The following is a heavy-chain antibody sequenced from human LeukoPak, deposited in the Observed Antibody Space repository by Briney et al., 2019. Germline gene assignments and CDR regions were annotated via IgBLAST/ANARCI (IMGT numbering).Heavy chain of an antibody. CDR1: GGSISSSSYY. V-gene: IGHV4-39*01. CDR3: ARHETTVATWDFDY. CDR2: IYYSGST. J-gene: IGHJ4*02. D-gene: IGHD4-23*01. Sequence: PSETLSLTCTVSGGSISSSSYYWGWIRQPPGKGLEWIVSIYYSGSTYYNPSLKRRVTISVDTSKNQFSLKLSSVTAADTAVYYCARHETTVATWDFDYWGQGTLVTVSS.